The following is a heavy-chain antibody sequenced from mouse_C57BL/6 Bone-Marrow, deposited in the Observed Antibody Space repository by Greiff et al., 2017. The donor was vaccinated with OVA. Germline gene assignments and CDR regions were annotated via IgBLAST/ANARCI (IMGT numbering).Heavy chain of an antibody. Sequence: QVQLQQPGAELVKPGASVKMSCKASGYTFTSYWITWVKQRPGQGLEWIGDIYPGSGSTNYNEKFKSKATLTVDTSSSTAYMQLSCLASEDSAVYYCAEPYYGSSHWYFDVWGTGTTVTVSS. J-gene: IGHJ1*03. V-gene: IGHV1-55*01. CDR3: AEPYYGSSHWYFDV. CDR2: IYPGSGST. D-gene: IGHD1-1*01. CDR1: GYTFTSYW.